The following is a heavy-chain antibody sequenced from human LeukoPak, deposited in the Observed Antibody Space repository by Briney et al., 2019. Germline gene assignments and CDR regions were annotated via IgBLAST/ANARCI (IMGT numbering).Heavy chain of an antibody. Sequence: SETLSLTCTVSGGSISSYYWSWIRQPPGKGLEWIGYIYYSGSTNYNPSLKSRVTISVDTSKNQFSLKLSSVTAADTAVYYCARGTNHGLRMTTVTTVWFDPWAQGTLVTVSS. D-gene: IGHD4-11*01. CDR2: IYYSGST. V-gene: IGHV4-59*12. CDR3: ARGTNHGLRMTTVTTVWFDP. CDR1: GGSISSYY. J-gene: IGHJ5*02.